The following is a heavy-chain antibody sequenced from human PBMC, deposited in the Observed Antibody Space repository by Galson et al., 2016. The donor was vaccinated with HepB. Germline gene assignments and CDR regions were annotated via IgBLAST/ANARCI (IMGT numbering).Heavy chain of an antibody. D-gene: IGHD6-19*01. V-gene: IGHV3-33*01. CDR3: AREDPNVAVAALDY. J-gene: IGHJ4*02. CDR1: RFTFSRYG. CDR2: IWYDGSNK. Sequence: SLRLSCAASRFTFSRYGMHWVRQAPGKGLEWVAGIWYDGSNKYYADSVKGRFTISRDNSKNTLYLQMNSLRAEDTAVYYCAREDPNVAVAALDYWGQGTLVTVPS.